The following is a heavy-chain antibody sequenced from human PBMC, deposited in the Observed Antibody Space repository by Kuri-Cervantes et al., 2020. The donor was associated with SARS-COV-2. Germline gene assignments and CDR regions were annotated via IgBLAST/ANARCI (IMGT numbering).Heavy chain of an antibody. J-gene: IGHJ6*03. CDR3: ARGGWIIAAAGGYYYYYMDV. CDR2: ISAYNGNT. Sequence: ASVKVSCKASGYTFTSYGISWVRQAPGQGLEWMGWISAYNGNTNYAQKLQGRVTMTTDTSTSTAYMELRSLRSEDTAVYYCARGGWIIAAAGGYYYYYMDVWGKGTTVTVSS. D-gene: IGHD6-13*01. V-gene: IGHV1-18*01. CDR1: GYTFTSYG.